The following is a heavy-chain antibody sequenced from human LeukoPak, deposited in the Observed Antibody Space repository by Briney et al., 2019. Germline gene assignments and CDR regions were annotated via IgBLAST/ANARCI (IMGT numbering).Heavy chain of an antibody. CDR1: DGSISSYY. CDR2: IYTTGST. Sequence: SETLSLTCTVSDGSISSYYWSWIRQPAGKGLEWIGRIYTTGSTNYNPSLKSRVTISVDTSKNQFSLKLSSVTAADTAVYYCARHEELLRPCDYWGQGTLVTVSS. D-gene: IGHD1-7*01. V-gene: IGHV4-4*07. CDR3: ARHEELLRPCDY. J-gene: IGHJ4*02.